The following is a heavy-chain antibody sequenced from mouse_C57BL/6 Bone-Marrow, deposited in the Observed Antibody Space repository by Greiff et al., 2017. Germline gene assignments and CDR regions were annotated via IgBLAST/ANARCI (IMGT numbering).Heavy chain of an antibody. CDR3: ARYGGITTVVATRDGYFDV. Sequence: VQLQQSGAELARPGASVKLSCKASGYTFTSYGISWVKQRTGQGLEWIGEIYPRSGNTYYNEKFKGKATLTADKSSSTAYMELRSLTSEDSAVYFCARYGGITTVVATRDGYFDVWGTGTTVTVSS. CDR2: IYPRSGNT. V-gene: IGHV1-81*01. D-gene: IGHD1-1*01. CDR1: GYTFTSYG. J-gene: IGHJ1*03.